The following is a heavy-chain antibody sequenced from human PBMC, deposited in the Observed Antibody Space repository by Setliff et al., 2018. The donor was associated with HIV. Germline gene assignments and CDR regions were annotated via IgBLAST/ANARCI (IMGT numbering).Heavy chain of an antibody. V-gene: IGHV4-39*01. CDR1: GGSISSSSYY. CDR3: AISYYYGSGIPGYYFGY. Sequence: KPSETLSLTCNVSGGSISSSSYYWGWIRQPPGKGLEWIGSIYYSGSTYYNPPLKSRVTISVDTSKNQFSLKLSSVTAADTAVYYCAISYYYGSGIPGYYFGYWGQGTLVTVSS. J-gene: IGHJ4*02. D-gene: IGHD3-10*01. CDR2: IYYSGST.